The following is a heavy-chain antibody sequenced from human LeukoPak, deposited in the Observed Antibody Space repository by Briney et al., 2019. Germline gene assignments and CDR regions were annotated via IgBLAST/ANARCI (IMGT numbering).Heavy chain of an antibody. V-gene: IGHV1-24*01. CDR3: AKIYDSSGYYLDY. J-gene: IGHJ4*02. D-gene: IGHD3-22*01. CDR2: FDTEDGET. Sequence: ASVKVSCKVSGYTLTELSMQWGRQAPGKGGEWMGGFDTEDGETIYAQKFQGRVTMTEDTSTDTAYMELSRLRSEDTAVYYCAKIYDSSGYYLDYWGQGTLVTVSS. CDR1: GYTLTELS.